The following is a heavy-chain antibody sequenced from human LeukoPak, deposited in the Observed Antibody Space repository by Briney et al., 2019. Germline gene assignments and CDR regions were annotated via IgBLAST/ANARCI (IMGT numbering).Heavy chain of an antibody. CDR1: GFTFSSFG. J-gene: IGHJ4*02. CDR3: ARAFTSTGYYYVEY. CDR2: IWYDGNNK. V-gene: IGHV3-33*01. Sequence: GGSLRLSCAASGFTFSSFGMHWVRQAPGKGLEWVAVIWYDGNNKYYADSVKGRFTISRDNSKNTLYLQMNSLRAEDTAVYYCARAFTSTGYYYVEYWGQGTLVTGSS. D-gene: IGHD3-22*01.